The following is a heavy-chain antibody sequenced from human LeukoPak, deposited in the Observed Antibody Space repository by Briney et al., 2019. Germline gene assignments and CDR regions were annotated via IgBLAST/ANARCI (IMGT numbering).Heavy chain of an antibody. CDR2: IWYDGSNK. J-gene: IGHJ4*02. CDR1: GFTFSSYG. V-gene: IGHV3-33*01. Sequence: GGSLRLSCAASGFTFSSYGMHWVRQAPGKGLEWVAVIWYDGSNKYYADSVKGRFTISRDNSKNTLYLQMNSLRAEDTAVYYCVRDAGSSNLDYWGQGTLVTVSS. CDR3: VRDAGSSNLDY. D-gene: IGHD1-26*01.